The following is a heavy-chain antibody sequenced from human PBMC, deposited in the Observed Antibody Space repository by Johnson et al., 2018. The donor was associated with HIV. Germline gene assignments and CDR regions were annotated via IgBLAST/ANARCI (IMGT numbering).Heavy chain of an antibody. Sequence: QVQLVESGGGLVQPGGSLRLSCAASGFTVSSIYMSWVRQAPGKGLEWVAVISYDGSNKYYADSVKGRFTIYRDNFKNTLYLQMNSLRAEDTAVYYCAKEQLLRAFDIWGQGTMVTVS. CDR1: GFTVSSIY. D-gene: IGHD2-15*01. V-gene: IGHV3-30*18. CDR2: ISYDGSNK. CDR3: AKEQLLRAFDI. J-gene: IGHJ3*02.